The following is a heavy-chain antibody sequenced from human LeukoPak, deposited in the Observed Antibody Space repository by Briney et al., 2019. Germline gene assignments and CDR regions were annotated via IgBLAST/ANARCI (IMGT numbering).Heavy chain of an antibody. J-gene: IGHJ4*02. D-gene: IGHD7-27*01. CDR1: GFTFNSYW. Sequence: GGSLRLSCAASGFTFNSYWMSWVRQAPGKGLEWVANIKQDGSEKYYVDSVKGRFTISRDNAKNSLYLQMNSLRAEDTAVYYCAKDGGLWVSAHWGDSWGRGTLVTVSS. V-gene: IGHV3-7*03. CDR3: AKDGGLWVSAHWGDS. CDR2: IKQDGSEK.